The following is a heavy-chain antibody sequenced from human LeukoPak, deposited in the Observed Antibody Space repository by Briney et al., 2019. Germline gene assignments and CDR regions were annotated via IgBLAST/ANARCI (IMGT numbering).Heavy chain of an antibody. CDR2: IFPSGGEI. J-gene: IGHJ6*03. CDR3: ARDGCSGGSCYSGGYYYYYYYMDV. CDR1: GFTFSTFA. D-gene: IGHD2-15*01. Sequence: SGGSLRLSCAASGFTFSTFAMIWVRQPPGKGLEWVSSIFPSGGEIHYADSVRGRFTISRDNSKSTLSLQMNSLRAEDTAVYYCARDGCSGGSCYSGGYYYYYYYMDVWGKGTTVTVSS. V-gene: IGHV3-23*01.